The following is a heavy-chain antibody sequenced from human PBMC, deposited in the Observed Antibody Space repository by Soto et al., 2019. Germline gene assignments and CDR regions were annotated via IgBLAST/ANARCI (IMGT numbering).Heavy chain of an antibody. V-gene: IGHV3-23*01. CDR1: GFTFSSYA. CDR2: FTNYGAT. CDR3: ASDSSGYYKPFDY. Sequence: GGSLRLSCAASGFTFSSYAMSWFRQAPGRGLEWVSTFTNYGATFYADSVKGRFTISRDNSKNTLYLQMNSLRAEDTALYYCASDSSGYYKPFDYWGQGTLVTVSS. J-gene: IGHJ4*02. D-gene: IGHD3-22*01.